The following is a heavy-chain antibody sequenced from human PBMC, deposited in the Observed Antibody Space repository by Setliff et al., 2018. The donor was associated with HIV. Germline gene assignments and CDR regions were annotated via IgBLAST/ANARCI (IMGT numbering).Heavy chain of an antibody. J-gene: IGHJ6*02. CDR3: TRDLSRYGGYGGEFYGMDV. Sequence: PGGSLRLSCATSGFAFSDYDFHWVRQVTGEGLEWVSAIGTGGDTYYADSVKGRFTISRENAKNSLYLQMNNVRAGDTAVYYCTRDLSRYGGYGGEFYGMDVWGQGTTVTVSS. D-gene: IGHD5-12*01. CDR2: IGTGGDT. CDR1: GFAFSDYD. V-gene: IGHV3-13*01.